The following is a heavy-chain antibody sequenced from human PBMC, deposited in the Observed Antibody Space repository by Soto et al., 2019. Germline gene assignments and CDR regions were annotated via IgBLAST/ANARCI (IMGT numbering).Heavy chain of an antibody. CDR2: IKHSGST. CDR3: AKVSGGYYHY. V-gene: IGHV4-34*01. Sequence: VQLQQWGAGLLKPSETLSLTCAVYGGSFSGYYWSWIRQPPGKGLEWIWEIKHSGSTNSNPSLKGRVTTSVDTSKHRFDVKLGSVTAAATAVEDCAKVSGGYYHYWGQGTLVTVSS. J-gene: IGHJ4*02. CDR1: GGSFSGYY. D-gene: IGHD3-22*01.